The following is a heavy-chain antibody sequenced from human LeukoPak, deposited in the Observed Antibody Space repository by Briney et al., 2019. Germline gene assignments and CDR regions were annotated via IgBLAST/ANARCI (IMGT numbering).Heavy chain of an antibody. Sequence: ASVKVSCKASGYSFSSYGISWVRQAPGQGLEWMGGITVYNGNTNYAQKVQGRVTMTTDTSTCTAYMELTSLTSDDTAVYYCARDPTNYGGNVDYWGQGTLVTVSS. CDR3: ARDPTNYGGNVDY. J-gene: IGHJ4*02. V-gene: IGHV1-18*01. D-gene: IGHD4-23*01. CDR1: GYSFSSYG. CDR2: ITVYNGNT.